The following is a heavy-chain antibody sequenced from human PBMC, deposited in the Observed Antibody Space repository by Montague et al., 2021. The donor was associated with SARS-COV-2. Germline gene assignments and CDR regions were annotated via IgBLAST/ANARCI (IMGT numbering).Heavy chain of an antibody. CDR2: ISYSGST. D-gene: IGHD2-21*01. CDR1: GGSISSYY. V-gene: IGHV4-59*01. J-gene: IGHJ6*02. CDR3: ANCRRTPPLFGTLYYGMGV. Sequence: SETLSLTCTVSGGSISSYYWSWIRQPPGRGLQWIGYISYSGSTNYNPSLKSRVTISVDTSTNHFTLRLSSVTAADTAVYYCANCRRTPPLFGTLYYGMGVWGQGTTVTVSS.